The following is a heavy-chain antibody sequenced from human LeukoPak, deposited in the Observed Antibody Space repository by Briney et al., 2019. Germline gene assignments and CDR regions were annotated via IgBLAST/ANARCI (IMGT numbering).Heavy chain of an antibody. CDR3: ARDYAFDI. Sequence: SETLSLTCTVSGDSISSYYWSWIRQPPGKGLEWIGCIYYSGNTNYNPSLKSRVTISIDTSKNQFSLKLSSVTVADPAVYYCARDYAFDIWGQGTMVTVS. V-gene: IGHV4-59*01. CDR1: GDSISSYY. CDR2: IYYSGNT. J-gene: IGHJ3*02.